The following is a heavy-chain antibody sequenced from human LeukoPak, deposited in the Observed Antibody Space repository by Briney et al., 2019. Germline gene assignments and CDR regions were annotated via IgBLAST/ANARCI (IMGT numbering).Heavy chain of an antibody. D-gene: IGHD2-21*02. CDR2: IYPGDSDI. CDR1: GYTFHSYW. J-gene: IGHJ4*02. Sequence: GESLKISCKGSGYTFHSYWIAWVRQMPGKGLEWMGIIYPGDSDIRYSPSFQGQVTISADKSIRTAYLQWSSLKASDTAMYYCARDKHIVVVTATLDYWGQGTLVTVSS. V-gene: IGHV5-51*01. CDR3: ARDKHIVVVTATLDY.